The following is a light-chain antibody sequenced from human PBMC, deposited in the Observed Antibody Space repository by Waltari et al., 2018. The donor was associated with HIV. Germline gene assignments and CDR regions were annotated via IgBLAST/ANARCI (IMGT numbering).Light chain of an antibody. Sequence: QSVLTQPASMSGSPGQSITISCTGSGLDIGLYDFVSWYKQLPNMAPQLIIFGVNRRPSGVISRFSVSKSCDMASLTISGLQAEDEADYYCSSHTITRTLVFGGGTKLTVL. CDR1: GLDIGLYDF. CDR2: GVN. CDR3: SSHTITRTLV. J-gene: IGLJ2*01. V-gene: IGLV2-14*03.